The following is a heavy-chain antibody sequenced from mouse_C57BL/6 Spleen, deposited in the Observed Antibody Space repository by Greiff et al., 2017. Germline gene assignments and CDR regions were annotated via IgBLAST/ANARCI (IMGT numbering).Heavy chain of an antibody. D-gene: IGHD2-4*01. CDR2: IYPGSGST. CDR3: ARVYYDYDDYLDY. V-gene: IGHV1-55*01. Sequence: VQLQQPGAELVKPGASVKMSCKASGYTFTSYWITWVKQRPGQGLEWIGDIYPGSGSTNYNEKFKSQATLTVDTSSSTAYMQLSSLTSEDSAVYSCARVYYDYDDYLDYWGQGTTLTVSS. CDR1: GYTFTSYW. J-gene: IGHJ2*01.